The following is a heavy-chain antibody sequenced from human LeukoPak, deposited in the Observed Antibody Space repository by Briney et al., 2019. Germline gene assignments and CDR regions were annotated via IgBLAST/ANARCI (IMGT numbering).Heavy chain of an antibody. CDR1: GGSISSSNW. CDR3: ARAPASDYYGSGTLGY. J-gene: IGHJ4*02. Sequence: SGTLSLTCAVSGGSISSSNWWSWVRQPPGKGLEWIGEIYHSGSTNYNPSLKSRVTISVDKSKNQFSLKLSSVTAADTAVYYCARAPASDYYGSGTLGYWGQGTLVTVSS. CDR2: IYHSGST. V-gene: IGHV4-4*02. D-gene: IGHD3-10*01.